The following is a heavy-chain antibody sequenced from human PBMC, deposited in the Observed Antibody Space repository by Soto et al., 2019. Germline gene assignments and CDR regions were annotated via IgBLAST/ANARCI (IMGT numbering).Heavy chain of an antibody. CDR2: IYWDDDK. V-gene: IGHV2-5*02. D-gene: IGHD2-21*02. CDR1: GFSLTTGGGA. CDR3: AHSKRSGADCSSRCYFSL. Sequence: QITLKESGPTLVKPTQPLTLTCTFSGFSLTTGGGAVGWLRQPPGKALEWLGLIYWDDDKRYSPAPKSRLSITNTTSKNQVDLTMTNMDPVDTATYYCAHSKRSGADCSSRCYFSLWGRGTLVTVSS. J-gene: IGHJ2*01.